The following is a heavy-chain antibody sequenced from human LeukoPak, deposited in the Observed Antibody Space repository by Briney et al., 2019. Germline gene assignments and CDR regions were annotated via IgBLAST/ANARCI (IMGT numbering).Heavy chain of an antibody. CDR3: ARGGGYYYDSSGYYYFDY. CDR1: GYTFTSNG. D-gene: IGHD3-22*01. J-gene: IGHJ4*02. CDR2: ISAYNGNT. V-gene: IGHV1-18*01. Sequence: ASVKVSCKASGYTFTSNGISWVRQAPGQGLERMGWISAYNGNTNYAQKLQGRVTITTDTSTSTAYMELRSLRSDDTAVYYCARGGGYYYDSSGYYYFDYWGQGTLVTVSS.